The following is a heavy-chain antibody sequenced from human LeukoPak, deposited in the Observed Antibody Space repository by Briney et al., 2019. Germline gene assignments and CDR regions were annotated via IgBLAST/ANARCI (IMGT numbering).Heavy chain of an antibody. Sequence: PGRSLRLSCAASGFTFSSHGMHWVRQAPGKGLEWVTIIWNDGSTKNYVDSVKGRFFISRDNSKNTLYLQMNSLRAEDTAVYYCARDRYFDWSGVYWGQGTLVTVSS. D-gene: IGHD3-9*01. V-gene: IGHV3-33*01. CDR2: IWNDGSTK. CDR1: GFTFSSHG. J-gene: IGHJ4*02. CDR3: ARDRYFDWSGVY.